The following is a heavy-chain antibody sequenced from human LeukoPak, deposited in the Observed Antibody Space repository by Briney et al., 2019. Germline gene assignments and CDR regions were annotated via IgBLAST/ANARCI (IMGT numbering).Heavy chain of an antibody. Sequence: GASVKVSCKASGYTFTGYYMHWVRQAPGQGLEWMGWINPNSGGTNYAQKFQGWVTMTRDTSISTAYMELSRLRSDDTAVYYCARDRGGGYCSSTSCYPADALDIWGQGTMVTVSS. CDR3: ARDRGGGYCSSTSCYPADALDI. CDR2: INPNSGGT. J-gene: IGHJ3*02. D-gene: IGHD2-2*01. V-gene: IGHV1-2*04. CDR1: GYTFTGYY.